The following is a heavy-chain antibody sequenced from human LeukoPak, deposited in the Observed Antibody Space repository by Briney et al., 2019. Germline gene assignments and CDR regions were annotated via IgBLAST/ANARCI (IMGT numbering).Heavy chain of an antibody. CDR1: GFTFSSYG. J-gene: IGHJ4*02. CDR3: AREEIQLWLGPPY. CDR2: IWYDGSNK. D-gene: IGHD5-18*01. Sequence: GGSLRLSCAASGFTFSSYGMHWVRQAPGKGLEWVAVIWYDGSNKYYADSVKGRFTISRDNSKNTLYLQMNSLRAEDTAVYYCAREEIQLWLGPPYWGQGTLVTVSS. V-gene: IGHV3-33*01.